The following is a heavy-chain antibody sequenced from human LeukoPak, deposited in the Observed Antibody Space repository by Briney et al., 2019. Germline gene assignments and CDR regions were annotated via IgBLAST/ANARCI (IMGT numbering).Heavy chain of an antibody. CDR2: ISYDGSNK. Sequence: PGRSLRLSCAASGFTFSSYGMHWVRQAPGKGLEWVAVISYDGSNKYYADSVKGRFTISRDNSKNTLYLQMNSLRAEDTAVYYCAKGGSSSWDYFDHWGQGTLVTVSS. V-gene: IGHV3-30*18. CDR1: GFTFSSYG. D-gene: IGHD6-13*01. CDR3: AKGGSSSWDYFDH. J-gene: IGHJ4*02.